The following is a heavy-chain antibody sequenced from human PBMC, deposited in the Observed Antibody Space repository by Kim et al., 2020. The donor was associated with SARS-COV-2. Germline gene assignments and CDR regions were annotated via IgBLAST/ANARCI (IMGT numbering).Heavy chain of an antibody. CDR2: IKSTGTFI. CDR3: TRPLEAGGGAAGI. CDR1: GFRLSDFY. D-gene: IGHD3-10*01. V-gene: IGHV3-11*04. J-gene: IGHJ6*01. Sequence: GGSLRLSCVASGFRLSDFYMSWIRQAQGQGPEWLTYIKSTGTFIEYAPSVRGRFSISRDNPSNTLFLDMASLRADDRAAYYCTRPLEAGGGAAGIWG.